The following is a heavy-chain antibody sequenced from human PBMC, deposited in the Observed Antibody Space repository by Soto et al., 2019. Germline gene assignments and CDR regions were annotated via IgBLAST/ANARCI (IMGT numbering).Heavy chain of an antibody. CDR2: ISYDGSNK. Sequence: QVQLVESGGGVVQPGRSLRLSCAASGLTFSSYAMHWVRQAPCKGLEWVALISYDGSNKYYADSVKGRFTISRDNSKNTLYLQMNSLRAEDTAVYYCARDKRDLRFLEWSYYFDFWGQGTLDTVSS. V-gene: IGHV3-30-3*01. CDR1: GLTFSSYA. J-gene: IGHJ4*02. CDR3: ARDKRDLRFLEWSYYFDF. D-gene: IGHD3-3*01.